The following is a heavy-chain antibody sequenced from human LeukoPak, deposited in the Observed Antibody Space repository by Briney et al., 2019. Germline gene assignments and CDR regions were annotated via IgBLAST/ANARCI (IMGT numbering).Heavy chain of an antibody. CDR2: VNSNSGGT. Sequence: GASVKVSCKASGYTFTGYYMHWVRQAPGQGLEWMGWVNSNSGGTNYAQKFQGRVTMTRDTSISTAYMEMSSLRSDDTAVYYCGRGSSGWYTVIYWGQGTLVTVSS. V-gene: IGHV1-2*02. D-gene: IGHD6-19*01. J-gene: IGHJ4*02. CDR3: GRGSSGWYTVIY. CDR1: GYTFTGYY.